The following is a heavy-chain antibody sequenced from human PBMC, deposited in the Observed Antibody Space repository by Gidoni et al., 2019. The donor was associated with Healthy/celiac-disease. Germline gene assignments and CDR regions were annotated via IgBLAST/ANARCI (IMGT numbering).Heavy chain of an antibody. V-gene: IGHV3-53*01. CDR3: ASNDCSSTICYYDY. Sequence: VQLVEAGGGLIQPGGSLRLSCAAAGFTVSSNYMSWVRQAPWKGLEWVSCIYSGGSTYYADAVKGRFTISRDNSKNTLYLQMNSLRAEDTAVYYCASNDCSSTICYYDYWGQGTLVTVSS. CDR2: IYSGGST. CDR1: GFTVSSNY. D-gene: IGHD2-2*01. J-gene: IGHJ4*02.